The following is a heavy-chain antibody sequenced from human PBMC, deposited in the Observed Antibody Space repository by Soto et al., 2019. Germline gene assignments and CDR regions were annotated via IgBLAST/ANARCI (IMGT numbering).Heavy chain of an antibody. V-gene: IGHV4-34*01. CDR2: INHSGST. Sequence: SETLSLTCAVYGGSFSGYYWSWIRQPPGKGLEWIGEINHSGSTNYNPSLKSRVTISVDTSKDQFSLKLSSVTAADTAVYYCARGPSRPLYSSGWYSIMYYFDVWGQGTTVTVSS. J-gene: IGHJ6*03. CDR3: ARGPSRPLYSSGWYSIMYYFDV. CDR1: GGSFSGYY. D-gene: IGHD6-19*01.